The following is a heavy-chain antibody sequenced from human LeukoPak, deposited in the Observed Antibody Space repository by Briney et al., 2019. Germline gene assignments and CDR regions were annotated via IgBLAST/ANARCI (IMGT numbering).Heavy chain of an antibody. V-gene: IGHV4-59*01. J-gene: IGHJ4*02. CDR1: GGSISSYY. CDR2: IYYSGST. D-gene: IGHD4-23*01. Sequence: SETLSRTCTVSGGSISSYYWSWIRQPPGKGLEWIGYIYYSGSTNYNPSLKSRVTISVDTSKNQFSLKLSSVTAADTAVYYCARAKRHPSDDYGGNHLDYWGQGTLVTVSS. CDR3: ARAKRHPSDDYGGNHLDY.